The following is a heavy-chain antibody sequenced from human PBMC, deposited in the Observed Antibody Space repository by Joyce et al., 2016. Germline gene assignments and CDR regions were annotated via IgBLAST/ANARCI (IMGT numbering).Heavy chain of an antibody. D-gene: IGHD2/OR15-2a*01. CDR2: SFHGGTT. Sequence: QLQESGPGLVKPSETLSLNCTVSGGFISTYYWNWIRQTPGRGLEWIGYSFHGGTTNYNPSLKSRATISVDPSKNQFSLELNSVTAADAAVYFCARDLKFQYWGRGILVAVSS. CDR1: GGFISTYY. J-gene: IGHJ4*02. V-gene: IGHV4-59*01. CDR3: ARDLKFQY.